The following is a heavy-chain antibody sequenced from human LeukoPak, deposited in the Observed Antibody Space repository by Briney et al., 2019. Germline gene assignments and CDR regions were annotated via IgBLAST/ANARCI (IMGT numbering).Heavy chain of an antibody. CDR2: ISYDGSNK. CDR3: ARDGDGGSYLELDY. V-gene: IGHV3-30-3*01. CDR1: GFTFSSYA. Sequence: GGSLRLSCAASGFTFSSYAMHWVRQAPGKGLEWVAVISYDGSNKYYADSVKGRFTISRDNSKNTLYLQMNSLRAEDTAVYYCARDGDGGSYLELDYWGQGTLVTVSS. J-gene: IGHJ4*02. D-gene: IGHD1-26*01.